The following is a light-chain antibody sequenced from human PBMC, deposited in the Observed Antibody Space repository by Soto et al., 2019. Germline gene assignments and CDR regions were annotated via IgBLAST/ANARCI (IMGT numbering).Light chain of an antibody. Sequence: QSVLTQPPSVSGAPGQRVTISCTGSRSNIGAGYDVHWYHHLPGTAPKVLIFDNSNRPSGVPDRFSGSKSGTSASLAITGRQAEEEAVYYCHSYDVSLRGPAFGGGTKVTVL. CDR3: HSYDVSLRGPA. J-gene: IGLJ2*01. CDR2: DNS. V-gene: IGLV1-40*01. CDR1: RSNIGAGYD.